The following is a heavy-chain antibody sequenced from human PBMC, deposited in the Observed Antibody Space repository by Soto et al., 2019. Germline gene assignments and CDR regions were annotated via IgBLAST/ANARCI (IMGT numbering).Heavy chain of an antibody. CDR1: GASISSTSYK. J-gene: IGHJ6*02. CDR3: ARRVPITMVRGVTSPYYYYYGMDV. Sequence: SATLSLTSIVSGASISSTSYKCGWIRQTPGKGLDWIANVYSNGRTYYNPSLKSRVSISVDTSKNQFSLKLSSVTAADTAVYYCARRVPITMVRGVTSPYYYYYGMDVWGQGTTVS. D-gene: IGHD3-10*01. V-gene: IGHV4-39*01. CDR2: VYSNGRT.